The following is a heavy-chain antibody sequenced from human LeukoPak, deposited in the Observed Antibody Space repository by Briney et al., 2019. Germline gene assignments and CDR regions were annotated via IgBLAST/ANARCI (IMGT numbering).Heavy chain of an antibody. J-gene: IGHJ3*02. CDR2: IKQEGSEK. Sequence: GGSLRLSCAASGFTFCSHRMRGVRQAPGRGLEWLANIKQEGSEKYYVDSVKGRFTISRDNAKNSLNLKMNTLRAEATDVYYCASGHKTSGRYGNAFDIWGQGTMVTVSS. V-gene: IGHV3-7*01. CDR3: ASGHKTSGRYGNAFDI. CDR1: GFTFCSHR. D-gene: IGHD6-19*01.